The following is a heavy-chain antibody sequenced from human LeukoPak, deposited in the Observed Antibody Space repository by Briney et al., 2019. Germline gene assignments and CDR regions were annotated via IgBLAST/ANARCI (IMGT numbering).Heavy chain of an antibody. CDR2: INPNSGGT. J-gene: IGHJ4*02. D-gene: IGHD2-2*01. CDR1: GYSVTGHY. CDR3: ARDPTYQLPPNYFDY. V-gene: IGHV1-2*02. Sequence: VASVKVSCKASGYSVTGHYLHWVRQAPGQGLEWMGWINPNSGGTNYAQKFQGRVTMTRDTSISTAYMELSRLRSDDTAAYYCARDPTYQLPPNYFDYWGQGTLVTVSS.